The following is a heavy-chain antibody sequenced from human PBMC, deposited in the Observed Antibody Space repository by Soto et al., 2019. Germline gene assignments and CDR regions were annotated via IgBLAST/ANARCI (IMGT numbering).Heavy chain of an antibody. Sequence: SETLSLTCTVSGGSISSGGYYWSWIRQHPGKGLEWIGYIYYSGSTYYNPSLKSRVTISVDTSKNQFSLKLSSVTAADTAVYYCASWGIVATETFDYWGQGTLVTVSS. D-gene: IGHD5-12*01. CDR1: GGSISSGGYY. CDR2: IYYSGST. V-gene: IGHV4-31*03. J-gene: IGHJ4*02. CDR3: ASWGIVATETFDY.